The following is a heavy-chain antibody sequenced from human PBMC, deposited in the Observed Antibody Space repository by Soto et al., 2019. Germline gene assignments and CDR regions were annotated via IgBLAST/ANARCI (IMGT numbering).Heavy chain of an antibody. CDR2: ISAYNGNR. D-gene: IGHD3-3*01. J-gene: IGHJ5*02. Sequence: ASVKVSCKASGYTFTSYGISWVRQARGQGLEWMGWISAYNGNRNYAQKLQGRVTMTADTPTSTAGMGLRSLRSDDTAVYYCAGDLAPPTTIFGVVIQDNWFAPWGQGTMVTVSS. CDR1: GYTFTSYG. CDR3: AGDLAPPTTIFGVVIQDNWFAP. V-gene: IGHV1-18*04.